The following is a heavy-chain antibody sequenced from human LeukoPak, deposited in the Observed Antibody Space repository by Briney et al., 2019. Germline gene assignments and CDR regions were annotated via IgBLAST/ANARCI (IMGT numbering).Heavy chain of an antibody. V-gene: IGHV1-69*13. D-gene: IGHD2-2*01. CDR2: IIPIFGTA. CDR3: ANGGSFQLLPKTGDWFDP. J-gene: IGHJ5*02. Sequence: ASVKVSCKASGGTFSSYAISWVRQAPGQGLEWMGGIIPIFGTANYAQKFQGRVTITADESTSTVYMELSSLRSEDTAVYYCANGGSFQLLPKTGDWFDPWGQGTLVTVSS. CDR1: GGTFSSYA.